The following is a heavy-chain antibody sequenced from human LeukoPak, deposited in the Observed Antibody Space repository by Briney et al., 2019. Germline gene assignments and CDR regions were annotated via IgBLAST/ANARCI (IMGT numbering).Heavy chain of an antibody. CDR1: GFTFSSYA. V-gene: IGHV3-23*01. D-gene: IGHD1-26*01. Sequence: GGSLRLSCAASGFTFSSYAMSWVRQAPEKGLEWVSTISGSGGGTYYADSVKGRFTISRDDSKNTLYLQMNSLRAEDTAVYYCAKDLGRYRNNYFDYWGQGSPVTVSS. J-gene: IGHJ4*02. CDR3: AKDLGRYRNNYFDY. CDR2: ISGSGGGT.